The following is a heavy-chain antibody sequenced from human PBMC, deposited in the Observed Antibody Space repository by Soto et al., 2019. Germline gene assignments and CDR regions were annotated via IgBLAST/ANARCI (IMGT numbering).Heavy chain of an antibody. CDR2: ISGSGANT. Sequence: PGGSLRLSCAASGFTFSSYAMSWVRQAPGKGLEWVSAISGSGANTYYADSVRGRFTISRDNSKNTLYLQMSSLRAEDTAVYYCAPGGTGQPPPSHWFGPWGQGTLFTVSS. CDR1: GFTFSSYA. V-gene: IGHV3-23*01. CDR3: APGGTGQPPPSHWFGP. D-gene: IGHD3-16*01. J-gene: IGHJ5*02.